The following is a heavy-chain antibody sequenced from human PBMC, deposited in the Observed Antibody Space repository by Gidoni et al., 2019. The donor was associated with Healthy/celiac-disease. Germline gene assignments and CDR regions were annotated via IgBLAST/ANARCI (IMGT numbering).Heavy chain of an antibody. CDR2: IKSKTDGGTT. CDR1: GFTFSNAW. CDR3: TTQPPRIAAAGPPPYWYFDL. J-gene: IGHJ2*01. V-gene: IGHV3-15*01. Sequence: EVQLVESGGGLVKPGGSLRLSCAASGFTFSNAWMSWVRQAPGKGLEWVGRIKSKTDGGTTDYAAPVKGRFTISRDDSKNTLYLQMNSLKTEDTAVYYCTTQPPRIAAAGPPPYWYFDLWGRGTLVTVSS. D-gene: IGHD6-13*01.